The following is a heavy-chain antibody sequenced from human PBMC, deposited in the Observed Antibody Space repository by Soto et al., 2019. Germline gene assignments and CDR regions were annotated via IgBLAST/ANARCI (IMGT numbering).Heavy chain of an antibody. D-gene: IGHD7-27*01. CDR1: GGSVSSGSYH. J-gene: IGHJ3*02. Sequence: SETLSLTCTVSGGSVSSGSYHWSWIRQPPGKGLEWIGYIYYSGSTNYNPSLKSRVTTSVDTSKNQFSLKLSSVTAEDTAVYYCARDPARGKKLGMEAFDIWGQGTMVTVSS. CDR3: ARDPARGKKLGMEAFDI. CDR2: IYYSGST. V-gene: IGHV4-61*01.